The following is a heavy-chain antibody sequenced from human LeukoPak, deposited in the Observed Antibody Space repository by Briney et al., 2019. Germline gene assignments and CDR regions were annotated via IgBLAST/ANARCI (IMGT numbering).Heavy chain of an antibody. CDR3: ARDQLNYDILTGYNWFDS. CDR1: GYTFTSYA. CDR2: ISGHNGNT. V-gene: IGHV1-18*01. Sequence: ASVKVSCKASGYTFTSYAMNWVRQAPGQGLEWMGWISGHNGNTKYAQKFQGRVTMTTDTSTTTAYMELRSLRSDDTAVYYCARDQLNYDILTGYNWFDSWGQGTLVTVSS. D-gene: IGHD3-9*01. J-gene: IGHJ5*01.